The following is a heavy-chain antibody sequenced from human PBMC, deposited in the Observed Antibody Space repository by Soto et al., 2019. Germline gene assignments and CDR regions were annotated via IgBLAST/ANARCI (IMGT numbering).Heavy chain of an antibody. CDR3: ARAAHYSGSYYGY. CDR2: INYSGRS. CDR1: GDSSSTYY. Sequence: SETLSLTCSVSGDSSSTYYWGWIRQPPGKGLEWIGYINYSGRSNHNPSLKSRVTISLDTSKNQFSLKLTSVTAADTAVYYCARAAHYSGSYYGYWGQGTLVTVSS. J-gene: IGHJ4*02. V-gene: IGHV4-59*01. D-gene: IGHD1-26*01.